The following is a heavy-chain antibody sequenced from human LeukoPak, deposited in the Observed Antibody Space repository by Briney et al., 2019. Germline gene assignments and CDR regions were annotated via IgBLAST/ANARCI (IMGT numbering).Heavy chain of an antibody. Sequence: GRSLRLSCAASGFTFSSYAMHWVHQAPGKGLEWVAVISYDGSNKYYADSVKGRFTISRDNSKNMLYLQMNSLRAEDTAVYYCARDRVGATDYFDYWGQGTLVTVSS. J-gene: IGHJ4*02. CDR3: ARDRVGATDYFDY. CDR1: GFTFSSYA. CDR2: ISYDGSNK. D-gene: IGHD1-26*01. V-gene: IGHV3-30-3*01.